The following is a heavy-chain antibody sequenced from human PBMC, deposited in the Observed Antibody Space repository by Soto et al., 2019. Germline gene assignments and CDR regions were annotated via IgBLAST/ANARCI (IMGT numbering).Heavy chain of an antibody. J-gene: IGHJ5*02. Sequence: ASVKVSCKASGGTFSSYAISWVRQAPGQGLEWMGGIIPIFGTANYAQKFQGRVTITADESTSTAYTELSSLRSEDTAVFYCAREVGVVIVKGYWFDPWGQGTLVTVSS. CDR2: IIPIFGTA. V-gene: IGHV1-69*13. D-gene: IGHD3-3*01. CDR3: AREVGVVIVKGYWFDP. CDR1: GGTFSSYA.